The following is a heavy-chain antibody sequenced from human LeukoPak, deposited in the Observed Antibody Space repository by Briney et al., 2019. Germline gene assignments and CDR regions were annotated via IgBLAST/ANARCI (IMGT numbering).Heavy chain of an antibody. D-gene: IGHD6-6*01. CDR3: ARGPIAARPPAPKVAYYYMDV. CDR2: IYSSGYS. J-gene: IGHJ6*03. Sequence: SETLSLTCIISGGSISSYYWSWIRQPPGKGLEWIGYIYSSGYSNYNPSLKSRDTISVDTSKNQFSLKLSSVTAADTAVYYCARGPIAARPPAPKVAYYYMDVWGKGTTVTVSS. CDR1: GGSISSYY. V-gene: IGHV4-59*08.